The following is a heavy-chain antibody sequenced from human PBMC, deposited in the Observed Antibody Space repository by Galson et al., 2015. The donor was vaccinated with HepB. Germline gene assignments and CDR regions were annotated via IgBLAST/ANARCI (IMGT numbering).Heavy chain of an antibody. CDR1: GYTFSSYS. CDR3: ARGALVGVVGGSQNNWFAP. J-gene: IGHJ5*02. CDR2: ISPYNRDT. Sequence: SVKVSCKASGYTFSSYSITWVRQAPGQGLEWMGWISPYNRDTNYARKFQGRVTMTTDTFTSTAYMELRSLRSDDTAVYYCARGALVGVVGGSQNNWFAPWGQGTLATVSS. D-gene: IGHD2-15*01. V-gene: IGHV1-18*01.